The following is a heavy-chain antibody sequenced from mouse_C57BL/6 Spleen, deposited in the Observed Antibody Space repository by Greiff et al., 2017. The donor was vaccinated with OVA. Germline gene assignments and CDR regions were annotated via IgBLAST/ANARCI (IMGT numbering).Heavy chain of an antibody. Sequence: QVQLQQPGAELVRPGSSVKLSCKASGYTFTSYWMDWVKQRPGQGLEWIGNIYPSDSETHYNQKFKDKATLTVDKSSSHAYMQLSSLTSEDSAVYYSARPLHYYGSSYGYFDVWGTGTTVTVSS. CDR3: ARPLHYYGSSYGYFDV. CDR2: IYPSDSET. CDR1: GYTFTSYW. J-gene: IGHJ1*03. D-gene: IGHD1-1*01. V-gene: IGHV1-61*01.